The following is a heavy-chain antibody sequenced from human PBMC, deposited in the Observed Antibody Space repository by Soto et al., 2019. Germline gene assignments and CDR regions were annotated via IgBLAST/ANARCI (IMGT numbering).Heavy chain of an antibody. Sequence: GGSLRLSCAASGFTFSNAWMSWVRQAPGKGLEWVGRIKSKTDGGTTDYAAPVKGRFTISRDDSKNTLYLQMNSLKTEDTAIYYCGYDSSRYYRGGGYFDYWGLGTLVTVYS. J-gene: IGHJ4*02. CDR2: IKSKTDGGTT. CDR1: GFTFSNAW. D-gene: IGHD3-22*01. V-gene: IGHV3-15*01. CDR3: GYDSSRYYRGGGYFDY.